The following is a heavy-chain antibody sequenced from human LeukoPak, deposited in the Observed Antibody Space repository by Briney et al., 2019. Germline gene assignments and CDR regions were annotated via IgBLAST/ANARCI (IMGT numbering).Heavy chain of an antibody. D-gene: IGHD4-23*01. V-gene: IGHV3-15*01. CDR1: GLTFSNAW. CDR2: IKSTTVDGTP. Sequence: PGGSLRLSCAVSGLTFSNAWMSWVRQAPGKGLEWVGRIKSTTVDGTPEYVAPVKGRFTISRDDSKNTVYLQMNSLKTEDTAVYYCTTGPGNSGYWGQGTLVTVSS. CDR3: TTGPGNSGY. J-gene: IGHJ4*02.